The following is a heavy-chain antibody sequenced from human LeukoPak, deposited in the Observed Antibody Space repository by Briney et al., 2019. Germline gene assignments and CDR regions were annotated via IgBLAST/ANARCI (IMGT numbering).Heavy chain of an antibody. CDR3: ARDAIAARLFDY. D-gene: IGHD6-6*01. CDR2: IIPIFGTA. J-gene: IGHJ4*02. CDR1: GGTFSSYA. Sequence: SVKVSCNASGGTFSSYAISWVRQAPGQGLEWMGGIIPIFGTANYAQKFQGRVTITADESTSTAYMELSSLRSEDTAVYYCARDAIAARLFDYWGQGTLVTVSS. V-gene: IGHV1-69*01.